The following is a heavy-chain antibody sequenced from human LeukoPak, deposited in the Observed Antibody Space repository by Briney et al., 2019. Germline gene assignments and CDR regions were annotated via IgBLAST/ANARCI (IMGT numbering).Heavy chain of an antibody. V-gene: IGHV3-74*01. J-gene: IGHJ4*02. CDR3: ARDLRYCSSTSCYDPNFDY. D-gene: IGHD2-2*01. Sequence: GGSRRLSCAASGFTFSNYWMHWVRQAPGKGLVWVSRINTDGSSTSYADSVKGRFTISRDNAKNTLYLQMNSLRAEDTAVYYCARDLRYCSSTSCYDPNFDYWGQGTLVTVSS. CDR2: INTDGSST. CDR1: GFTFSNYW.